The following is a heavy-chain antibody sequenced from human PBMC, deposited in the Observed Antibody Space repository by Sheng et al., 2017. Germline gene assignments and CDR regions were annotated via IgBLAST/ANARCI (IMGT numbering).Heavy chain of an antibody. J-gene: IGHJ4*02. CDR2: INHSGST. Sequence: QVQLQQWGAGLLKPSETLSLTCAVYGGSFSGYYWSWIRQPPGKGLEWIGEINHSGSTNYNPSLKSRVTISVDTSKNQFSLKLSSVTAADTAVYYCARLLVRFGSDYWGQGTLVTVSS. V-gene: IGHV4-34*01. CDR1: GGSFSGYY. CDR3: ARLLVRFGSDY. D-gene: IGHD3-16*01.